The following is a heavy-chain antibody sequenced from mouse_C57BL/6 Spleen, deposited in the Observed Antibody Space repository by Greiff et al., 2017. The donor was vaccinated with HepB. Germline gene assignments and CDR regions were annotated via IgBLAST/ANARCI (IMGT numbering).Heavy chain of an antibody. Sequence: VQVVESGAELVKPGASVKISCKASGYAFSSYWMNWVKQRPGKGLEWIGQIYPGDGDTNYNGKFKGKATLTADKSSSTAYMQLSSLTSEDSAVYFCARGGVMITTWFDYWGQGTTLTVSS. CDR3: ARGGVMITTWFDY. CDR1: GYAFSSYW. D-gene: IGHD2-4*01. V-gene: IGHV1-80*01. J-gene: IGHJ2*01. CDR2: IYPGDGDT.